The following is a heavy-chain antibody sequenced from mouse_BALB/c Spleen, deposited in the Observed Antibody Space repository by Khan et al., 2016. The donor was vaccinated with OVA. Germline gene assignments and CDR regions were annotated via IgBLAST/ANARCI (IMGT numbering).Heavy chain of an antibody. Sequence: QVQLKESGPGLVAPSQSLSITCTVSGFSLTNYGVHWVRQPPGKGLEWLVVIWSDGYTTYNSALKSRLSISKDNSKSQVFLKMNSLQTDDTAMYYCARNTFYYTMDYWGQGTSVIVSS. CDR2: IWSDGYT. CDR1: GFSLTNYG. CDR3: ARNTFYYTMDY. V-gene: IGHV2-6*02. J-gene: IGHJ4*01.